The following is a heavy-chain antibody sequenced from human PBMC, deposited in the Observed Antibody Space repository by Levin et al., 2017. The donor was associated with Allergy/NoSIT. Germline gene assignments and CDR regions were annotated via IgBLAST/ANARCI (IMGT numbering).Heavy chain of an antibody. CDR1: GYTFTGYY. CDR2: INPNSGGT. CDR3: ARDRGAAVGDDAFDI. V-gene: IGHV1-2*02. D-gene: IGHD6-19*01. Sequence: GESLKISCKASGYTFTGYYMHWVRQAPGQGLEWMGWINPNSGGTNYAQKFQGRVTMTRDTSISTAYMELSRLRSDDTAVYYCARDRGAAVGDDAFDIWGQGTMVTVSS. J-gene: IGHJ3*02.